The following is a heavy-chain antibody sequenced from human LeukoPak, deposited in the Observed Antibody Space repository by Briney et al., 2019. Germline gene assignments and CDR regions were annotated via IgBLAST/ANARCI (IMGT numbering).Heavy chain of an antibody. J-gene: IGHJ4*02. CDR2: ISSSSSYI. Sequence: GGSLRLFCAASGFPFSSLSVHWVRQAPGKGLEWVSSISSSSSYIYYADSVKGRFTISRDNAKNSLYPQMNSRRAEDTAVYYWARAPRRSLTPQLDDWGQATLVTAPS. CDR3: ARAPRRSLTPQLDD. V-gene: IGHV3-21*01. CDR1: GFPFSSLS.